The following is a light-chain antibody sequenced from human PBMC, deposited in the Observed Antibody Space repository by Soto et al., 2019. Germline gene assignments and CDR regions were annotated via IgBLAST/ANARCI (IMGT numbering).Light chain of an antibody. Sequence: QSVLTQPPLVSAAPGQKVTISCSGSSSNIGSNYVSWYQQLPGTAPKLLIYDDNKRPSGIPDRFSGSKSGTSATLGITGLQTGDEADYYCGTWDSSLSAGVFGGGTKLTVL. J-gene: IGLJ2*01. CDR1: SSNIGSNY. CDR2: DDN. V-gene: IGLV1-51*01. CDR3: GTWDSSLSAGV.